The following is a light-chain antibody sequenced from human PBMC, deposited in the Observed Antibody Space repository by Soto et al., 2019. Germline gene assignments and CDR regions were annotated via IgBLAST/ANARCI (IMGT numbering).Light chain of an antibody. Sequence: AIRMTQSPSSLSASTGDRVTITCRASRVFSSYLAWYQQKPGKAPKLLIYAASTLQSGVPSRFSGSGSGTDFTLTISCLQSEDFATYYCQQYYSYPRTFGQGTKVEIK. CDR1: RVFSSY. CDR2: AAS. CDR3: QQYYSYPRT. J-gene: IGKJ1*01. V-gene: IGKV1-8*01.